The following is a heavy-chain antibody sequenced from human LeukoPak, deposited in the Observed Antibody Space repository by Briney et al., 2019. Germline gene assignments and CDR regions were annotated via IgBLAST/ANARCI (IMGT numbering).Heavy chain of an antibody. J-gene: IGHJ6*03. Sequence: PSETLSLTCTVSGGSISNYYWTWIRQPPGKGLEWIGYISYSGSTKDNPSLKSRVTISIDTSKNQFSLKLSSVTAADTAVYYCARVHYFGSSGYYSSTYYYYMDVWGKGTTVTVSS. CDR3: ARVHYFGSSGYYSSTYYYYMDV. D-gene: IGHD3-22*01. CDR1: GGSISNYY. CDR2: ISYSGST. V-gene: IGHV4-59*01.